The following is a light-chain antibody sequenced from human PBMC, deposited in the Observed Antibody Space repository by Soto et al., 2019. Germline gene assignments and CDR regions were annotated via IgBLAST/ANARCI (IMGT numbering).Light chain of an antibody. J-gene: IGKJ4*01. V-gene: IGKV1-39*01. Sequence: DIQMTQSPSSLSASVGDRVTITCRASQSISSYLNWYQQKPGKAPKLLIYAASSLQSGVPSRFSGSGSGTDFTLTISSLQPEDFATYYCLQDDSMPLTFGGGTKVEIK. CDR2: AAS. CDR1: QSISSY. CDR3: LQDDSMPLT.